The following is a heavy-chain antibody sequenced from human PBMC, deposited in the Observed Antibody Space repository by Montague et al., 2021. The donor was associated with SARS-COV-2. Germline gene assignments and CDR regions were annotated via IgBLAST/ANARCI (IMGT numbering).Heavy chain of an antibody. V-gene: IGHV3-23*03. CDR3: AKDPHYDFWSGYYFDY. CDR1: GFTFSSYA. CDR2: IYSGGSST. Sequence: LRLSCAASGFTFSSYAMSWVRQAPGKGLEWVSVIYSGGSSTYYADSVKGRFTISRDNSKNTLYLQMNSLRAEDTAVYYCAKDPHYDFWSGYYFDYWGQGTLVTVSS. D-gene: IGHD3-3*01. J-gene: IGHJ4*02.